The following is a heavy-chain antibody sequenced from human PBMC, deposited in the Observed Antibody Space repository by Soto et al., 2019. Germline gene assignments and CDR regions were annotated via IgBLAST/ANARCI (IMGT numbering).Heavy chain of an antibody. V-gene: IGHV3-73*01. CDR1: GFTFSGSA. J-gene: IGHJ4*02. D-gene: IGHD3-3*01. Sequence: EVQLVESGGGLVQPGGSLKLSCAASGFTFSGSAMHWVRQASGKGLEWVGRIRSKANSYATAYAASVKGRFTISRDDSKNTANLQMNSLKTEDTAVYYCTRHKGIDDFWSGYYPLFDYWGQGALVTVSS. CDR2: IRSKANSYAT. CDR3: TRHKGIDDFWSGYYPLFDY.